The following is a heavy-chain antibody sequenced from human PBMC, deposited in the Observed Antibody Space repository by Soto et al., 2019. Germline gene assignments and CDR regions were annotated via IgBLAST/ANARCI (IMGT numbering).Heavy chain of an antibody. CDR2: ISWNSGSI. V-gene: IGHV3-9*01. J-gene: IGHJ4*02. CDR3: AKGTGYASYYFDY. D-gene: IGHD3-9*01. Sequence: EVQLVESGGGLVQPGRSLRLSCAASGFTFDDYAMHWVRQGPGKGLEWVSGISWNSGSIGYAESVKGRFTISRDNAKNSLYLQMNSLRAEDTALYYCAKGTGYASYYFDYWGQGTLVTVSS. CDR1: GFTFDDYA.